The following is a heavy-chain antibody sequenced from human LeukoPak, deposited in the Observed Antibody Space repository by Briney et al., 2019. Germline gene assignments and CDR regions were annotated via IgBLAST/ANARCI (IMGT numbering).Heavy chain of an antibody. CDR2: ISAYNGNT. J-gene: IGHJ3*02. Sequence: ASVTVSCKASGYTFTSYGISWVRQAPGQGLEWMGLISAYNGNTNYAQKLQGRVTMTTDASTSIAYMELRSLRSDDTAVYYCARGDDYGDQAPSDAFDIWGQGTMVTVSS. V-gene: IGHV1-18*04. D-gene: IGHD4-17*01. CDR3: ARGDDYGDQAPSDAFDI. CDR1: GYTFTSYG.